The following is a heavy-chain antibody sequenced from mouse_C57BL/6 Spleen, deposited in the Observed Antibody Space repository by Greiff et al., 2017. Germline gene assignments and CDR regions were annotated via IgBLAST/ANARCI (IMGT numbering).Heavy chain of an antibody. V-gene: IGHV1-76*01. CDR1: GYTFTDYY. CDR3: ARGGSSGFLLFDY. Sequence: QVQLQQSGAELVRPGASVKLSCKASGYTFTDYYINWVKQRPGQGLEWIARIYPGSGNTYYNEKFKGKATLTAEKSSSTAYMQLSSLTSEDSAVYVCARGGSSGFLLFDYWGQGTTLTVSS. J-gene: IGHJ2*01. D-gene: IGHD3-2*02. CDR2: IYPGSGNT.